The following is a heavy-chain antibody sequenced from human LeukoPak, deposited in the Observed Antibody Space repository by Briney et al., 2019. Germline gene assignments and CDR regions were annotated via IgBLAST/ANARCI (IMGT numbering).Heavy chain of an antibody. CDR2: ISYDGSNK. Sequence: EGSLRLSCAASGFTFSSYGMHWVRQAPGKGLEWVAVISYDGSNKYYADSVKGRFTISRDNSKNTLYLQMNSLRAEDTAVYYCAKEFSSDWGQGTLVTVSS. V-gene: IGHV3-30*18. CDR1: GFTFSSYG. J-gene: IGHJ4*02. D-gene: IGHD2-2*01. CDR3: AKEFSSD.